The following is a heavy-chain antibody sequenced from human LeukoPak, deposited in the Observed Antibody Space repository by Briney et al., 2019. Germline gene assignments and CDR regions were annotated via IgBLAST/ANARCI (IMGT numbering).Heavy chain of an antibody. CDR2: ISGSGGST. V-gene: IGHV3-23*01. D-gene: IGHD1-14*01. CDR3: AKDPGYKDP. CDR1: GFTFSSYA. J-gene: IGHJ5*02. Sequence: QPGGSLRLSCAASGFTFSSYAMSWVRQAPGKGLEWVSAISGSGGSTYYGDSVKGGFTVSRDNSKNTLYMKMNSLRAEDTAVYYCAKDPGYKDPWGQGTLVTVSS.